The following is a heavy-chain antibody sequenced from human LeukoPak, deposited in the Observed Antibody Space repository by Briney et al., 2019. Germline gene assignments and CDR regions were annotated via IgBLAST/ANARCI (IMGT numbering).Heavy chain of an antibody. V-gene: IGHV3-21*04. Sequence: GRSLRLSCSASGFTFSSYRMKWVRHPPGNWLEWVSSISSSSYIYYADSVKGRFTISRDNAKNTLYLQMNSLRAEDMAVYYCARGGVSTNDWQPDYWGQGTLVTVSS. J-gene: IGHJ4*02. CDR1: GFTFSSYR. CDR2: ISSSSYI. CDR3: ARGGVSTNDWQPDY. D-gene: IGHD5/OR15-5a*01.